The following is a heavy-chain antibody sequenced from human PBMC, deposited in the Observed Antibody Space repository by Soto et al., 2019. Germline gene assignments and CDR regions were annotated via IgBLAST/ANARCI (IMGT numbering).Heavy chain of an antibody. V-gene: IGHV3-48*02. CDR3: ARVVGTSYFYGMDV. D-gene: IGHD3-10*01. CDR2: ISSSSSTI. J-gene: IGHJ6*02. Sequence: EVQLVESGGGLVQPGGSLRLSCAASGFTFSSYSMNWVRQAPGKGLEWVSYISSSSSTIYYADSVKGRFTISRDNAKNSLYLHMNSLRYEDTAVYYCARVVGTSYFYGMDVLCQGTTVTGS. CDR1: GFTFSSYS.